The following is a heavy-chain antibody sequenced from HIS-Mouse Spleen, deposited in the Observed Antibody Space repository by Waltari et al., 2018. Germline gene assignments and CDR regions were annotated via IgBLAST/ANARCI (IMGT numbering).Heavy chain of an antibody. CDR3: AREIPYSSSWYDWYFDL. J-gene: IGHJ2*01. CDR2: IYYSGNT. CDR1: GGSISSSSYY. D-gene: IGHD6-13*01. V-gene: IGHV4-39*07. Sequence: QLQLQESGPGLVKPSETLSLTCTVSGGSISSSSYYWGWIRQPPGKGLEWIGSIYYSGNTYYNPSLTSRFTISVDTSKNQFSLKLSSVTAADTAVYYCAREIPYSSSWYDWYFDLWGRGTLVTVSS.